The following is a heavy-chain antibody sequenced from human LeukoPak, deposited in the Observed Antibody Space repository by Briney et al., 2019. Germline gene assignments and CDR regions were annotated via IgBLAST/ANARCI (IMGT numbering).Heavy chain of an antibody. D-gene: IGHD1-26*01. V-gene: IGHV3-74*01. CDR1: GFSFSSYW. CDR2: INSDGSST. CDR3: TKGGYYVETAFDY. Sequence: GGSLRLSCAASGFSFSSYWMHWVRQAPGKGLVWVSRINSDGSSTSYADSVKGRFTISRDNAKNTLYLQMNSLRAEDTAVYYCTKGGYYVETAFDYWGQGTLVTVSS. J-gene: IGHJ4*02.